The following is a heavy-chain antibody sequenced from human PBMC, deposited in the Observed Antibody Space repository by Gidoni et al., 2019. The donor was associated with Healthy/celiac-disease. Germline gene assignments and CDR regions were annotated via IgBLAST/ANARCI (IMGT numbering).Heavy chain of an antibody. J-gene: IGHJ4*02. CDR3: ARGSSGYCSGGSCYSYGY. V-gene: IGHV4-34*01. CDR1: GGSFCGYY. D-gene: IGHD2-15*01. Sequence: QVQLQQWGAGLLKSSETLSLTCAVYGGSFCGYYWSWIRQPPGKGLEWTGETNHSGSTNYNPSLKSRVTIAVDTSKNQFSLKLSSVTAADTAVYYCARGSSGYCSGGSCYSYGYWGQGTLVTVSS. CDR2: TNHSGST.